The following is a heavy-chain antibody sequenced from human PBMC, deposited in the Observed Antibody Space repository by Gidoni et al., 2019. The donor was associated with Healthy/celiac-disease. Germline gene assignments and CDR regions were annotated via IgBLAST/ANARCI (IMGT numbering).Heavy chain of an antibody. D-gene: IGHD3-3*01. Sequence: QVQLVESGGGVVQPGRSLSLSCAASGFTCSSHGMHWVRQAPGKGLEWVAVISYDGSNKYYADSVKGRFTISRDNSKNTLYLQMNSLRAEDTAVYYCAKTYDFGSGYYSYYFDYWGQRTLVTVSS. J-gene: IGHJ4*02. CDR1: GFTCSSHG. CDR3: AKTYDFGSGYYSYYFDY. CDR2: ISYDGSNK. V-gene: IGHV3-30*18.